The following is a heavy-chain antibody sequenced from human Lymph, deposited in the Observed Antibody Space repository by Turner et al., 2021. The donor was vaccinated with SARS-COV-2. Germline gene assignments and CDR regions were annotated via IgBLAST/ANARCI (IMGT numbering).Heavy chain of an antibody. CDR1: GFTFSTYA. J-gene: IGHJ6*02. D-gene: IGHD3-10*01. V-gene: IGHV3-30*04. Sequence: QVQLVESGGGVVQPGRSPRLSCAASGFTFSTYAIPWVRLAAGKGLECVAVISYDGSNKYYADSVKGRFTISRDNSKNTLYLQMNSLRAEDTAVYYCARYGSGGYFYYGLDVWGQGTTVTVSS. CDR3: ARYGSGGYFYYGLDV. CDR2: ISYDGSNK.